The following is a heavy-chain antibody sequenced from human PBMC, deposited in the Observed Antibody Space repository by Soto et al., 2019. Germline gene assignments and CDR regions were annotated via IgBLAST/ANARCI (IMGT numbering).Heavy chain of an antibody. CDR1: GYTFTAYD. V-gene: IGHV1-3*05. CDR2: INAGNGNT. CDR3: ARAVAVPADCDY. Sequence: QGQLVQSGAEEKKPGPSVKVSCKASGYTFTAYDMNWVRQAPGQRLEWRGWINAGNGNTKYSQKFQGRVTITRDTSESTADMELSSLRSEDTAVYFCARAVAVPADCDYWGHGTLVTGSS. D-gene: IGHD6-19*01. J-gene: IGHJ4*01.